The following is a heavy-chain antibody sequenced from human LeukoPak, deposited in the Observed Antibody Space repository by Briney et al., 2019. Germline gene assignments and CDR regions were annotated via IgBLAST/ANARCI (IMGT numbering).Heavy chain of an antibody. CDR3: ASEVGYRSLGY. D-gene: IGHD3-3*01. Sequence: PGGSLRLSCAASGITSDDITMHWVRQTPGRGLEWVSFITWKSHRTHYADSVKGRFTVSRDNSKDSMYLEMNSLKTEDTGLYHCASEVGYRSLGYLGQGTLVTVSS. V-gene: IGHV3-43*01. J-gene: IGHJ4*02. CDR2: ITWKSHRT. CDR1: GITSDDIT.